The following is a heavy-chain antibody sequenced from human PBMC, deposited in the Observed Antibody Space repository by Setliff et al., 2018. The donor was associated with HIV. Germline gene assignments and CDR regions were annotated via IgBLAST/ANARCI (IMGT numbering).Heavy chain of an antibody. V-gene: IGHV3-23*01. J-gene: IGHJ4*02. CDR3: AKVEIASRPRGFDY. CDR1: GLTFSSYA. D-gene: IGHD6-6*01. CDR2: ISGRSENT. Sequence: PGGSLRLSCAASGLTFSSYAMSWVCQAPGKGLEWVSGISGRSENTFYADSVKGRFTISRDNSLNTVYLQMNSLRAEDTAVYYCAKVEIASRPRGFDYWGQGTLVTVSS.